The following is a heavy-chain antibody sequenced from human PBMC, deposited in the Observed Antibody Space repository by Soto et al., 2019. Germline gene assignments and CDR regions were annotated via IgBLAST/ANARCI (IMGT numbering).Heavy chain of an antibody. D-gene: IGHD6-13*01. CDR2: MNPNSGNT. V-gene: IGHV1-8*01. CDR1: GYTFTSYD. CDR3: ARRGYSSSWYYYYYYGMDV. J-gene: IGHJ6*02. Sequence: QVQLVQSGAEVKKPGASVKVSCKASGYTFTSYDINWVRQATGQGLEWMGWMNPNSGNTGYAQKFQGRVTMTRNTPXXXGXXELSSLRSADTAVYYCARRGYSSSWYYYYYYGMDVWGQGTTVTVSS.